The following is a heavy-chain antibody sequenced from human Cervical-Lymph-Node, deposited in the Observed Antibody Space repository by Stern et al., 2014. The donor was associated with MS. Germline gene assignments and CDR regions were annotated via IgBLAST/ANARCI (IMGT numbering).Heavy chain of an antibody. J-gene: IGHJ5*02. CDR2: MDPSAGST. Sequence: QVQLVQSGAEVKKPGASVKVSCKASGYPFTNYYMHWVRQAPGHGLEWMGIMDPSAGSTTYAQNFQGRITMTRDTSTSTFYMELSSLRSEDTAVYYCARVQASGWHTSASGFDPWGQGTLVTV. V-gene: IGHV1-46*01. D-gene: IGHD6-19*01. CDR3: ARVQASGWHTSASGFDP. CDR1: GYPFTNYY.